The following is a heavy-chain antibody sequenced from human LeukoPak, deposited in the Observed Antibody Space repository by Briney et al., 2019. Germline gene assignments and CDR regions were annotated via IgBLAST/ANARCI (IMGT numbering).Heavy chain of an antibody. J-gene: IGHJ6*02. V-gene: IGHV3-7*01. CDR2: IKQDGSEK. Sequence: GGSLRLSCAASGFTFSSYAMSWVRQAPGKGLEWVANIKQDGSEKYYVDSVKGRFTISRDNAKNSLYLQMNSLRAEDTAVYYCARDPGGYDSSGYYEDYYYYGMDVWGQGTTVTVSS. D-gene: IGHD3-22*01. CDR3: ARDPGGYDSSGYYEDYYYYGMDV. CDR1: GFTFSSYA.